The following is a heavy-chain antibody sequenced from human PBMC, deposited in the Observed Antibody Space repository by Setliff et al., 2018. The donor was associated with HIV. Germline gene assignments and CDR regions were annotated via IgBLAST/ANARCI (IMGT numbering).Heavy chain of an antibody. V-gene: IGHV3-48*03. Sequence: QAGGSLRLSCAASGFTFSTYEMNWVRRAPGRGLEWVLYISSSGSTIYYADFVKGRFTASRDNAKNSLYLQMNNLRAEDTAIYYCVSGHMWSPSSAFNVWGQGTLVTVSS. CDR1: GFTFSTYE. CDR2: ISSSGSTI. D-gene: IGHD3-10*01. J-gene: IGHJ3*01. CDR3: VSGHMWSPSSAFNV.